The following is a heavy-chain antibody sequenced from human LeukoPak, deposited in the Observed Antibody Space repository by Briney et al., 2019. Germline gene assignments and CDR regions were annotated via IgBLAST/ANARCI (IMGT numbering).Heavy chain of an antibody. D-gene: IGHD3-3*01. CDR3: ARDPYDFWSGFTYYYYGMDV. V-gene: IGHV4-39*02. CDR1: GGSISSSSYY. CDR2: IYYSGST. Sequence: PSETLSLTCTVSGGSISSSSYYWGWIRQPPGKGLEWIGSIYYSGSTYYNPSLKSRVTISVDTSKNQFSLKLSSVTAADTAVYYCARDPYDFWSGFTYYYYGMDVWGQGTTVTVSS. J-gene: IGHJ6*02.